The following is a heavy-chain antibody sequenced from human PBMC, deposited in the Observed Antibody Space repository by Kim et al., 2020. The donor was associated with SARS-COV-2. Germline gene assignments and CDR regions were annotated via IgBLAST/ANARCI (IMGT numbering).Heavy chain of an antibody. CDR3: AKDDFWSGYYLDY. Sequence: YYAESVEGLFTISIDNSKITLYLQMNSLRSEDTTVYYCAKDDFWSGYYLDYWGQGTLVTVSS. D-gene: IGHD3-3*01. V-gene: IGHV3-30*02. J-gene: IGHJ4*02.